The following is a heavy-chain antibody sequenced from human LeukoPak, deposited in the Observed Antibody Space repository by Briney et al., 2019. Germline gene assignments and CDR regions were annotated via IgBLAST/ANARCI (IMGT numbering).Heavy chain of an antibody. V-gene: IGHV1-2*02. CDR1: GYTFTGYY. CDR3: ARDPGSGSPPPYGMDV. D-gene: IGHD1-26*01. Sequence: ASVKVPCKASGYTFTGYYMHWVRQAPGQGLEWMGWINPNSGGTNYAQKFQGRVTMTRDTSISTAYMELSRLRSDDTAVYYCARDPGSGSPPPYGMDVWGQGTTVTVSS. J-gene: IGHJ6*02. CDR2: INPNSGGT.